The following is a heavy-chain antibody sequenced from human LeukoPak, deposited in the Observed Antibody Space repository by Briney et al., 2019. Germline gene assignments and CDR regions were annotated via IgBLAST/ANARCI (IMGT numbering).Heavy chain of an antibody. J-gene: IGHJ6*02. Sequence: DSVKVSCKASGYTFTSYGISWVRQAPGQGLEWMGWISAYNGNTNYAQKLQGRVTMTTDTSASTAYMELRSLRSDDTAVYYCARSDIVVVPAAICYYYGMDVWGQGTTVTVSS. CDR1: GYTFTSYG. V-gene: IGHV1-18*01. CDR2: ISAYNGNT. D-gene: IGHD2-2*01. CDR3: ARSDIVVVPAAICYYYGMDV.